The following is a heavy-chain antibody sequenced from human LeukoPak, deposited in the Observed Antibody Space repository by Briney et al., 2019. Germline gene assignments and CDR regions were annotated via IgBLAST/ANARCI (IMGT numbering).Heavy chain of an antibody. D-gene: IGHD6-19*01. J-gene: IGHJ4*02. CDR2: IGSNGGST. V-gene: IGHV3-64D*06. Sequence: GGSLRLSWSASGFTFSSYTVHWVRQAPGKGLECFSAIGSNGGSTYYADSVKGRFTISRDNSKSTLFLQMNSLRAEDTAVYYCVKDRSVTVAGMGRYWGQGTLVTVSS. CDR3: VKDRSVTVAGMGRY. CDR1: GFTFSSYT.